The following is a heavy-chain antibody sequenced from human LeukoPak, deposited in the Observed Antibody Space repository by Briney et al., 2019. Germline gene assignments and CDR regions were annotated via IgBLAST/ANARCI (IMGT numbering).Heavy chain of an antibody. J-gene: IGHJ4*02. D-gene: IGHD1-7*01. CDR2: IYYSGST. V-gene: IGHV4-31*03. CDR3: ARGGITGTSFDY. CDR1: GGSISSGYYY. Sequence: SQTLSLTCTVSGGSISSGYYYWSWIRQHPGKGLEWIGYIYYSGSTSYNPSLKSRVTISVDTSKNQFFLKLSAVTAADTAVYYCARGGITGTSFDYWGQGTLVTVSS.